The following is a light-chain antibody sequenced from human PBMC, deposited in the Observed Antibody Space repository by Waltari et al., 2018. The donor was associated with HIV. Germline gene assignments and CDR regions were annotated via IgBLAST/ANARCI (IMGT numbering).Light chain of an antibody. CDR1: RSEVGGYTI. V-gene: IGLV2-23*02. Sequence: QSALHQPAAGSGPPGQPITISCTGTRSEVGGYTISPGYKQHPGKAPTLMIYEVSKRPSGVSNRFSGSKSGNTASLTISGLQAEDEADYYCCSYAGSSTLVFGGGTKLTVL. CDR2: EVS. CDR3: CSYAGSSTLV. J-gene: IGLJ2*01.